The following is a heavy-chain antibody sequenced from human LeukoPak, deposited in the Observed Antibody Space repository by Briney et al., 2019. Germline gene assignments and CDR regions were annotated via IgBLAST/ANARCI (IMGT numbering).Heavy chain of an antibody. J-gene: IGHJ4*02. Sequence: SETLSLTCTVSGGSISSGCYYWSWIRQHPGQGLEWIGYIYYSGSTYYNPSLKSRVTISVDTSKNQFSLKLSSVTAADTAVYYCARGGGSGSREFDYWGQGTLVTVSS. CDR3: ARGGGSGSREFDY. V-gene: IGHV4-31*03. D-gene: IGHD1-26*01. CDR2: IYYSGST. CDR1: GGSISSGCYY.